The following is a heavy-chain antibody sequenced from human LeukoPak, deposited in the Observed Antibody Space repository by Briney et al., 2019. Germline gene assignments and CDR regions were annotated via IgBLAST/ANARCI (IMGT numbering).Heavy chain of an antibody. J-gene: IGHJ5*02. V-gene: IGHV1-18*01. CDR3: AREAIGYCSSTSCQGGWFDP. Sequence: ASVKVSCKASGYTFTSYGISWVRQAPGQGLEWMGWISAYNGNTNYAQKLQGRVTMTTDTSTSTAYMELRSLRSDDTAVYYCAREAIGYCSSTSCQGGWFDPWGQGTLVTVSS. CDR2: ISAYNGNT. CDR1: GYTFTSYG. D-gene: IGHD2-2*01.